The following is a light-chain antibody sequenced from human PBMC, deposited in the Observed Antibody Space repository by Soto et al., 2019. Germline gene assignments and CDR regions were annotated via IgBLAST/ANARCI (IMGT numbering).Light chain of an antibody. V-gene: IGLV2-14*03. CDR1: SNDVGAYNF. Sequence: QSALTQPASVSGSPGQSITISCTGTSNDVGAYNFVSWYQQHQGKAPKLMIYGVSDRPSGVSNRFSGSKSGNTASLTISGLQAEDEADYYCSSYTSSVTVLFGGGTKLTVL. CDR2: GVS. CDR3: SSYTSSVTVL. J-gene: IGLJ2*01.